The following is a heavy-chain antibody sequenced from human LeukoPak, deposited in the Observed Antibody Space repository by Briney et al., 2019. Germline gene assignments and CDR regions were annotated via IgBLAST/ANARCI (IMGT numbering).Heavy chain of an antibody. CDR3: ARDGYSSSSLYNWFDP. CDR2: INHSGST. CDR1: GFTFSSYA. V-gene: IGHV4-34*01. D-gene: IGHD6-6*01. J-gene: IGHJ5*02. Sequence: TGGSLRLSCAASGFTFSSYAMSWVRQAPGKGLEWIGEINHSGSTNYNPSLKSRATISVDTSKNQFSLKLSSVTAADTAVYYCARDGYSSSSLYNWFDPWGQGTLVTVSS.